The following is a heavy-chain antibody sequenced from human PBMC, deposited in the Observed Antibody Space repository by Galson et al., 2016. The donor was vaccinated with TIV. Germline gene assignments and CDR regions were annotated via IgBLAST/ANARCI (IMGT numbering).Heavy chain of an antibody. V-gene: IGHV1-69*02. CDR3: AGRGPSEAAADY. CDR2: IIPNLGMT. CDR1: GCTFSTYT. Sequence: SVKVSCKASGCTFSTYTMSWVRQAPGQGLEWMGRIIPNLGMTNYAQKFQGRVTITADKSASTAYMELSSLRSEDTAVYYCAGRGPSEAAADYWCQGTMVTVSS. J-gene: IGHJ4*02. D-gene: IGHD6-13*01.